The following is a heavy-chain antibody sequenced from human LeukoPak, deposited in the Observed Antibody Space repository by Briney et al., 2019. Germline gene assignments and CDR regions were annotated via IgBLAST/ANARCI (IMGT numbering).Heavy chain of an antibody. CDR1: GGSISSYY. CDR2: IYYSGST. J-gene: IGHJ3*01. Sequence: SETLSLTCTVSGGSISSYYWSWIRQPPGKGLEWIGYIYYSGSTNYNPSLKSRVTISVDMSKNQFSLRLTPVTAADTAVYYCARVPPDYNDLHDALDLWGQGTVVTVSS. D-gene: IGHD4-17*01. V-gene: IGHV4-59*08. CDR3: ARVPPDYNDLHDALDL.